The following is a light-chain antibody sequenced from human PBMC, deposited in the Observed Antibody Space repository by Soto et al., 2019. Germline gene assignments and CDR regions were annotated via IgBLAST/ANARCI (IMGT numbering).Light chain of an antibody. V-gene: IGKV1-9*01. CDR1: QGIRDF. Sequence: DIQLTQSPSFLSASVGDRVTITCRASQGIRDFLAWYQQKPGKAPQLLIYAASTLQAGVPTRFSGFASGTEFTLTISNLQPADSATYYCQHFNVYPLTFGEGTKVEIK. CDR2: AAS. J-gene: IGKJ4*01. CDR3: QHFNVYPLT.